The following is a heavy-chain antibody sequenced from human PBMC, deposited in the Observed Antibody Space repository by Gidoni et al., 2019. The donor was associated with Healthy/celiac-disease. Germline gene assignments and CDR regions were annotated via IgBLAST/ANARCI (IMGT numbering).Heavy chain of an antibody. CDR2: INHSGST. Sequence: QVQLQQWGAGLLKPSETLSLTCAVYGGSFSGYYWSWIRQPPGKGLEWIGEINHSGSTNYNPSLKSRVTISVDTSKNQFSLKLSSVTAADTAVYYCARGLHSGSYSVLYVYYYGMDVWGQGTTVTVSS. D-gene: IGHD1-26*01. CDR1: GGSFSGYY. V-gene: IGHV4-34*01. J-gene: IGHJ6*02. CDR3: ARGLHSGSYSVLYVYYYGMDV.